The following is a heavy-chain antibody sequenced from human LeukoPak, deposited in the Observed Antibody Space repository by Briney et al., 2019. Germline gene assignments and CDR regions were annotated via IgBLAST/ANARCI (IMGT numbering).Heavy chain of an antibody. Sequence: PSETLSLTCTVSGGSISSSSHYWGWIRQPPGKGLEWIGSISNSGSTYYNPSLKSRVTISVDTSKNQFSLKLSSVTAADTAVYYCAIPWYSSSWYYFDYWGQGTLVTVSS. J-gene: IGHJ4*02. D-gene: IGHD6-13*01. CDR3: AIPWYSSSWYYFDY. CDR2: ISNSGST. CDR1: GGSISSSSHY. V-gene: IGHV4-39*01.